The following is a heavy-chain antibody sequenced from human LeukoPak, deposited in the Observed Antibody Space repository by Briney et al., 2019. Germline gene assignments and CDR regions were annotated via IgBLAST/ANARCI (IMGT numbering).Heavy chain of an antibody. V-gene: IGHV1-18*01. CDR2: ISGYNGDT. CDR1: GYTFTRNG. CDR3: ARQTLWNLPYFDY. Sequence: ASVKVSCKASGYTFTRNGFSWVRQAPGQGLEWMGWISGYNGDTKYAQKLQGRVTMTTDTSTSTAYMELRSLRSDDTAVYYCARQTLWNLPYFDYWGQGTLVTVSS. J-gene: IGHJ4*02. D-gene: IGHD1-1*01.